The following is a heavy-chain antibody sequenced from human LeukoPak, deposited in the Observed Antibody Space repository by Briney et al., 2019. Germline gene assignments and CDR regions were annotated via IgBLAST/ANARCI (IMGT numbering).Heavy chain of an antibody. V-gene: IGHV1-2*02. CDR2: INPNSGGT. D-gene: IGHD6-6*01. CDR3: AREPYSSSSYYYYYYMDV. Sequence: ASVKVSCKASGYTFTGYYMHWVRQAPGQGLEWMGWINPNSGGTNYAQKFQGRVTMTRDTSIGTAYMELSRLRSDDTAVYYCAREPYSSSSYYYYYYMDVWGKGITVTVSS. CDR1: GYTFTGYY. J-gene: IGHJ6*03.